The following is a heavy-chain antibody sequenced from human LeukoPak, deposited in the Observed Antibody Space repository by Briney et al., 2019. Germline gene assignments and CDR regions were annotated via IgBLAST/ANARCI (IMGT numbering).Heavy chain of an antibody. CDR2: INHSGST. Sequence: PSETLSLTCAVYGGSFSGYYWSWIRQPPGEGLEWIGEINHSGSTNYNPSLKSRVTISVDTSKNQFSLKLSSVTAADTAVYYCARGWDYDFWSGKGDWFDPWGQGTLVTVSS. V-gene: IGHV4-34*01. J-gene: IGHJ5*02. CDR3: ARGWDYDFWSGKGDWFDP. CDR1: GGSFSGYY. D-gene: IGHD3-3*01.